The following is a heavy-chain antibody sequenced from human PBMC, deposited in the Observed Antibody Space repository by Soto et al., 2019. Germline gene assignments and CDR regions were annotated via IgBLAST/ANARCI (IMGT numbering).Heavy chain of an antibody. V-gene: IGHV1-69*01. J-gene: IGHJ5*02. D-gene: IGHD3-10*01. CDR3: GADELRFGKLFDA. CDR1: GGTFRSYA. Sequence: QVQLVQSGAEVRKPGSSVKVSCKASGGTFRSYAISWVRQAPGQGLEWMGGIIPIFGTANYAQKFQGRVTIMATDSSSTADMVLRSRRCAETAVSYCGADELRFGKLFDAWGQGTLVIVSS. CDR2: IIPIFGTA.